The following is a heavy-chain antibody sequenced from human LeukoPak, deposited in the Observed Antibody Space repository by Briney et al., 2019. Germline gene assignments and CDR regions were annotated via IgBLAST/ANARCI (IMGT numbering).Heavy chain of an antibody. CDR2: MYYMGST. CDR1: GGSMSSGY. J-gene: IGHJ4*02. V-gene: IGHV4-59*08. CDR3: ARSRRGTRSGYLLFDY. Sequence: PSENLSLTCSVSGGSMSSGYWTWIRQPPGKGLEWVGYMYYMGSTNYNPSLKSRVTISVDTSKNQFSLKLSSVTAADTAVYYCARSRRGTRSGYLLFDYWGQGTLVTVSS. D-gene: IGHD3-3*01.